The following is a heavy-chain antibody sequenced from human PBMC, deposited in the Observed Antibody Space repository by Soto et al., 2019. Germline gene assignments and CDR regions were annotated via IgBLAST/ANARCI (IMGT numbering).Heavy chain of an antibody. V-gene: IGHV5-51*01. CDR3: ASQGGMDV. Sequence: ESLKISCQGSGDSFATYCIGWVCQMPGKGLERMGSMYLGDSDTRYRPSFQGQVTNSADKSINTAYLQWSSRKASDTAMYYCASQGGMDVWGQGTTVTVS. CDR1: GDSFATYC. J-gene: IGHJ6*02. CDR2: MYLGDSDT.